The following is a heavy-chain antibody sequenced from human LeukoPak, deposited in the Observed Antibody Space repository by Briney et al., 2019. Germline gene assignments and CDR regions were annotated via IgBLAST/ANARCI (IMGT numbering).Heavy chain of an antibody. J-gene: IGHJ4*02. V-gene: IGHV3-53*01. CDR1: GFTVSTNY. D-gene: IGHD1-14*01. CDR2: IYSGGST. Sequence: PGGSLRLSCAASGFTVSTNYMSWVRQAPGKGQEWVSVIYSGGSTFYADSVKGRFTITRDNSKNTLYLQMNSLRAEDTAVYYCARDLTPGGYFDYWGQGTLVTVSS. CDR3: ARDLTPGGYFDY.